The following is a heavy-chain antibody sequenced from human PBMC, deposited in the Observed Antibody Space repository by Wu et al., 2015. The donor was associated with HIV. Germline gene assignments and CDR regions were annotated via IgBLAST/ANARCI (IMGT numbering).Heavy chain of an antibody. V-gene: IGHV1-69-2*01. J-gene: IGHJ4*02. CDR3: ATGSLLRGVDY. D-gene: IGHD3-10*01. CDR1: GYTFTDYY. CDR2: IDPEDDKS. Sequence: EVLLVQSGTEVKKPGATVRISCKISGYTFTDYYMHWVKQAPGKGLEWMGLIDPEDDKSIYSENFQGRLTMTADTSRDTAYMELSSLRFEDTAVYYCATGSLLRGVDYWGQGTLVTVSS.